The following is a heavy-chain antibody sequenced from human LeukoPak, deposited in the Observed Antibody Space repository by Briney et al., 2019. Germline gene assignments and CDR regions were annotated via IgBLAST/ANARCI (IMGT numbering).Heavy chain of an antibody. J-gene: IGHJ4*02. CDR2: IYTSGST. CDR1: GGSISSGSYY. D-gene: IGHD2-21*02. CDR3: AGTYCGGDCYSTNFDY. Sequence: SETLSLTCTVSGGSISSGSYYWSWIRQPAGKGLEWIGRIYTSGSTNYNPSLKSRVTISVDTPKNQFSLKLSSVTAADTAVYYCAGTYCGGDCYSTNFDYWGQGTLVTVSS. V-gene: IGHV4-61*02.